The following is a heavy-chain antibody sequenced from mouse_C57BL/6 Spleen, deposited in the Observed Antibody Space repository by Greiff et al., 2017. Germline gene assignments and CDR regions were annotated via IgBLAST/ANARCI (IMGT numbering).Heavy chain of an antibody. Sequence: EVQLQQSGPELVKPGASVKISCKASGYSFTGYYMNWVKQSPEKSLEWIGEINPSTGGTTYNQKFKAKATLTVDKSSSTAYMQLKSLTSEDSAVYYCARQLDYGGQGTTLTVSS. CDR1: GYSFTGYY. J-gene: IGHJ2*01. CDR3: ARQLDY. CDR2: INPSTGGT. V-gene: IGHV1-42*01. D-gene: IGHD3-1*01.